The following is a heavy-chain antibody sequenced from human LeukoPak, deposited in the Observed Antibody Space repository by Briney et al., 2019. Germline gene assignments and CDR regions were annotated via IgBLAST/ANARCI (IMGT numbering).Heavy chain of an antibody. V-gene: IGHV3-21*01. CDR3: ARSVYDSAYYYYYMDV. CDR2: ISSSSSYI. Sequence: GGSLRLSCAASGFTFSSYSMNWVRQAPGKGLEWVSSISSSSSYIYYADSVKGRFTISRDNAKNSLYLQMNSLRAEDTAVYYCARSVYDSAYYYYYMDVWGKGTTVTVSS. J-gene: IGHJ6*03. CDR1: GFTFSSYS. D-gene: IGHD5/OR15-5a*01.